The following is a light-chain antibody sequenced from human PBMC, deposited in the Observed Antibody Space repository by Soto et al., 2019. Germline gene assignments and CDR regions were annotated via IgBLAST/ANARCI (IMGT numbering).Light chain of an antibody. CDR3: QQRSNWPTT. Sequence: EIVLTQSPATLSLSPGERATLSCRASQSVSSYLAWYQQKPGQAPRLLIYDASNRATGIPARFSGSGSGTHFNLTISSLEPEDFAVDYCQQRSNWPTTFGQGTKVEIK. V-gene: IGKV3-11*01. J-gene: IGKJ1*01. CDR2: DAS. CDR1: QSVSSY.